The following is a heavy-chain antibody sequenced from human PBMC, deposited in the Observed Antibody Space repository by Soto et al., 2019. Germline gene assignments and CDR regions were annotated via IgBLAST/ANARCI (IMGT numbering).Heavy chain of an antibody. J-gene: IGHJ3*02. V-gene: IGHV4-4*07. CDR3: ARSPTTSSIGTFDI. Sequence: SETLSLTCTVSGGSTSSFYWNWIRQSAGKGLEWIGRIYLSGTTTYNPSLQSRVTMSVDTSKNQFSLKLSSLTAADTAVYYCARSPTTSSIGTFDIWGQGTMVTVSS. D-gene: IGHD6-6*01. CDR2: IYLSGTT. CDR1: GGSTSSFY.